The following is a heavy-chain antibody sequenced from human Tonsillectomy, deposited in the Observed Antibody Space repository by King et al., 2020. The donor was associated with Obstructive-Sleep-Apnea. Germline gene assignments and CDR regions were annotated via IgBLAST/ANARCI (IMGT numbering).Heavy chain of an antibody. CDR1: GYTFTNYG. J-gene: IGHJ4*02. CDR2: ISAYNGNT. D-gene: IGHD3-22*01. V-gene: IGHV1-18*04. CDR3: ARDYFDSSSYYPQPSDY. Sequence: HVQLVESGAEVKKPGASVKVSCKASGYTFTNYGISWVRQAPGQGLEWMGWISAYNGNTNYAQKLQGRVTMTTDTSTSTAYMELRSLRSDDTAVYYCARDYFDSSSYYPQPSDYWGQGTLVTVSS.